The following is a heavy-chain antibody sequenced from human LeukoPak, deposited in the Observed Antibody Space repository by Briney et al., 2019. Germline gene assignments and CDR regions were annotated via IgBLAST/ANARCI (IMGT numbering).Heavy chain of an antibody. CDR3: ARVWYYDILTGYYVTEDGMDV. Sequence: SGTLSLTCAVSGGSISSSNWWSWVRQPPGKGLEWIGEIYHSGSTNYNPSLKSRVTISADKSKNQFSLKLSSVTAADTAVYYCARVWYYDILTGYYVTEDGMDVWGKGTTVTVSS. CDR2: IYHSGST. J-gene: IGHJ6*04. D-gene: IGHD3-9*01. CDR1: GGSISSSNW. V-gene: IGHV4-4*02.